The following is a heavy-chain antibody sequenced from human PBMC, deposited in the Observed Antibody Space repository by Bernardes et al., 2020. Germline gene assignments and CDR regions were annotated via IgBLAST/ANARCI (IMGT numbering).Heavy chain of an antibody. CDR1: GFIFSDSY. D-gene: IGHD3-9*01. V-gene: IGHV3-11*05. CDR3: ARDTSRFTASMDFES. Sequence: GGSLRLSCTASGFIFSDSYMSWIRQAPGKGLEWISYISGETGYTNYACPVKGRFTISRDNARNSLYLQMTNLRADDTATYFCARDTSRFTASMDFESWGQGTLVTVPS. J-gene: IGHJ4*02. CDR2: ISGETGYT.